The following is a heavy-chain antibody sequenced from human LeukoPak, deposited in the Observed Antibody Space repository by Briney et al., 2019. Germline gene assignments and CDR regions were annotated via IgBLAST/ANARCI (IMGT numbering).Heavy chain of an antibody. CDR1: GFTFSSYS. D-gene: IGHD3-10*01. CDR3: ARVDMVRGVIPENY. V-gene: IGHV3-48*04. CDR2: ISSSSSTI. J-gene: IGHJ4*02. Sequence: AGGSLRLSCAASGFTFSSYSMNWVRQAPGKGLEWVSYISSSSSTIYYADSVKGRFTISRDNAKNSLYLQMNSLRAEDTAVYYCARVDMVRGVIPENYWGQGTLVTVSS.